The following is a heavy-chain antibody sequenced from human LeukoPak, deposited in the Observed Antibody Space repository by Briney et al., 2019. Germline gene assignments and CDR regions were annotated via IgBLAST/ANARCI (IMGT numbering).Heavy chain of an antibody. J-gene: IGHJ4*02. CDR2: IYYSGST. CDR3: ARWGPYCSGGSCYSFDY. CDR1: GGSISSGDYY. V-gene: IGHV4-30-4*08. D-gene: IGHD2-15*01. Sequence: PSQTLSLTCTVSGGSISSGDYYWSWIRQPPGKGLEWIGYIYYSGSTYYNPPLKSRVTISVDTSKNQFSLKLSSVTAADTAVYYCARWGPYCSGGSCYSFDYWGQGTLVTVSS.